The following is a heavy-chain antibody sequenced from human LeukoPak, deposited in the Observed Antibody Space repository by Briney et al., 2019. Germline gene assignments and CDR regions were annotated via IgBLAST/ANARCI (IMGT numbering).Heavy chain of an antibody. CDR1: GYTFTSYG. CDR3: ARESYNSGSYYNDY. D-gene: IGHD3-10*01. V-gene: IGHV1-18*01. CDR2: ISAYNGNT. J-gene: IGHJ4*02. Sequence: ASVKVSCRASGYTFTSYGISWVRQAPGQGLEWMGWISAYNGNTNYAQKFQGRVTMTTDTSTSTAYMELRSLRSDDTALYYCARESYNSGSYYNDYWGQGTLVTVSS.